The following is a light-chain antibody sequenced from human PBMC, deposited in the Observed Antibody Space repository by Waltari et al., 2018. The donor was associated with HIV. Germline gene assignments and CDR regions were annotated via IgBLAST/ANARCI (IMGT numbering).Light chain of an antibody. Sequence: DIRLTQSPSTLSASAGDRVAITCRAGQNVGAFLAWYQQKPGKPPKLLIYQASILEGGVPSGFSGGVSGSDFTLTINRLQSDDFATYCCHQYASFSGTFGQGTKVEL. CDR3: HQYASFSGT. CDR2: QAS. CDR1: QNVGAF. J-gene: IGKJ1*01. V-gene: IGKV1-5*03.